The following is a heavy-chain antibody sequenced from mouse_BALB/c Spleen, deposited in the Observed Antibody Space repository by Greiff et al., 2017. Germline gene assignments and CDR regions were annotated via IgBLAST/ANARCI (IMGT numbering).Heavy chain of an antibody. CDR3: ARHRDGPYAMDY. J-gene: IGHJ4*01. CDR2: ISSGGSYT. D-gene: IGHD2-3*01. CDR1: GFTFSSYG. Sequence: EVQRVESGGDLVKPGGSLKLSCAASGFTFSSYGMSWVRQTPDKRLEWVATISSGGSYTYYPDSVKGRFTISRDNAKNTLYLQMSSLKSEDTAMYYCARHRDGPYAMDYWGQGTSVTVSS. V-gene: IGHV5-6*01.